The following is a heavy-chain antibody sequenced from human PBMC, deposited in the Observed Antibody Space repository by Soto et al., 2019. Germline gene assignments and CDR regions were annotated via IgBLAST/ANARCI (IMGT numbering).Heavy chain of an antibody. Sequence: SETLSLTCPVSGGSISSGDYYWSWIRQPPGKGLEWIGYIYYSGSTYYNPSLKSRVTISVDTSKNQFSLKLSSVTAADTAVYYCAREGTTVTTFDYWGQGTLVTVSS. V-gene: IGHV4-30-4*01. CDR2: IYYSGST. D-gene: IGHD4-17*01. CDR1: GGSISSGDYY. CDR3: AREGTTVTTFDY. J-gene: IGHJ4*02.